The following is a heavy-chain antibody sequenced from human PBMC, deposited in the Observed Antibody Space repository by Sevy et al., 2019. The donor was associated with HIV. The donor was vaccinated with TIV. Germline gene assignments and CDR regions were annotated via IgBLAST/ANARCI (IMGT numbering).Heavy chain of an antibody. D-gene: IGHD2-15*01. CDR2: IRSKAFGGTT. Sequence: GGSLRLSCTASGFTFGDYAMTWFRQAPGKGLEWVGFIRSKAFGGTTDFAASVKGRFTISRDDSKSIAYLQMNSLKTEDTAVYYCTRRQGRSGGPAIVDYWGREPWSPSPQ. J-gene: IGHJ4*02. CDR1: GFTFGDYA. CDR3: TRRQGRSGGPAIVDY. V-gene: IGHV3-49*03.